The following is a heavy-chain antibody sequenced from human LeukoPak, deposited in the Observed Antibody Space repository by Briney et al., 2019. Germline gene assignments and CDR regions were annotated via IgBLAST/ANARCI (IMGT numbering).Heavy chain of an antibody. Sequence: PGGSLRLSCAASGFTFDDDGMSWVRQAPGEGLEWVSGTNRNGGSTGYADSVKGRFTISRDNAKNSLYLQMNRLRAEDTALYYCARGIDWAGYPRDYWGQGTVVPVSS. CDR1: GFTFDDDG. D-gene: IGHD3/OR15-3a*01. V-gene: IGHV3-20*04. CDR3: ARGIDWAGYPRDY. J-gene: IGHJ4*02. CDR2: TNRNGGST.